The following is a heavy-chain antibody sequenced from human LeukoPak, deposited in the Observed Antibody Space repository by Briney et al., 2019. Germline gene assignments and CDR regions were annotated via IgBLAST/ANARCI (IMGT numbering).Heavy chain of an antibody. Sequence: PGGSLRLSCAASGFTFSSYSMNWVRQAPGKGLEWVSSISSSSSYIYYADSVKGRFTISRDNVKNSLYLQMNSLRAEDTAVYYCAREGIAAAGTNYWGQGTLVTVSS. CDR3: AREGIAAAGTNY. CDR2: ISSSSSYI. D-gene: IGHD6-13*01. J-gene: IGHJ4*02. CDR1: GFTFSSYS. V-gene: IGHV3-21*01.